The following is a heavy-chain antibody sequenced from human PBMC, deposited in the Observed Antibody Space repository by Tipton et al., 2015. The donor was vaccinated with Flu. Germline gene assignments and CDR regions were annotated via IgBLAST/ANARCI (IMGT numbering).Heavy chain of an antibody. Sequence: GLVKPSETLSLTCTISGGSISSNYWSWVRQPAGKGLEWIGGISYSGNTYYNPPLKSRVVISVDTSKNQFSLKLSSVTAADTAVYYCARLSYYDVDLKNFYFEGWGQGTLVTVSS. V-gene: IGHV4-59*05. CDR3: ARLSYYDVDLKNFYFEG. J-gene: IGHJ4*02. D-gene: IGHD3-10*02. CDR2: ISYSGNT. CDR1: GGSISSNY.